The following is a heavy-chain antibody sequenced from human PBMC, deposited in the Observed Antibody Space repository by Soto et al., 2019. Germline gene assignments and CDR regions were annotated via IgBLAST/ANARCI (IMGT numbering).Heavy chain of an antibody. CDR2: IYYSGST. Sequence: SETLSLTCTVSGSSISSGGYYWSWIRQHPGKGLEWIGYIYYSGSTYYSPSLKSRVTISVDTSKNQFSLKLSSVTAADTAVYYCARVTMVTRNWFDPWGQGTLVTVSS. D-gene: IGHD3-10*01. J-gene: IGHJ5*02. CDR1: GSSISSGGYY. V-gene: IGHV4-31*03. CDR3: ARVTMVTRNWFDP.